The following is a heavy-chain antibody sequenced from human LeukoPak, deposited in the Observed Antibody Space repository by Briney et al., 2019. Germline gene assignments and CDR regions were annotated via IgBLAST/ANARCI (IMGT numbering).Heavy chain of an antibody. D-gene: IGHD2-15*01. J-gene: IGHJ3*02. Sequence: PSETLSLTCTVSGGSISSYYWSWIRQPPGKGLEWIGYIYYSGSTNYNPSLKSRVTISVDTSKNQFSLQLNSVTPEDTAVYYCAREADIVVVVAATTDAFDIWGQGTMVTVSS. CDR2: IYYSGST. CDR3: AREADIVVVVAATTDAFDI. V-gene: IGHV4-59*12. CDR1: GGSISSYY.